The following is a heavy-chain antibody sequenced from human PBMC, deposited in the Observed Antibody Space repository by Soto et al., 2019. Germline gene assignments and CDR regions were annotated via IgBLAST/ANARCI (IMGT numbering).Heavy chain of an antibody. CDR3: ARLRDPIVVVPAAIGGYFDY. Sequence: GESLKISCKGSVYSFTNYWIGWVRQMPGTGLELMGIIYPGDSDSRYSPSFQGQVTISADKSISTAYLQWSSLKASDTAMYYCARLRDPIVVVPAAIGGYFDYWGQGTLVTVSS. D-gene: IGHD2-2*01. CDR2: IYPGDSDS. CDR1: VYSFTNYW. J-gene: IGHJ4*02. V-gene: IGHV5-51*01.